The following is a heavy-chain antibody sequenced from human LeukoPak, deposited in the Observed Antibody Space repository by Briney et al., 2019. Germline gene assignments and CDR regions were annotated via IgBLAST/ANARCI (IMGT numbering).Heavy chain of an antibody. D-gene: IGHD1-1*01. CDR2: MNPNSGNT. Sequence: ASVKVSCKASGYTFTSYDINWVRQATGQGLEWMGWMNPNSGNTGYAQKFQGRVTMTRNTSISTAYMELSSLRSEDTAVYYCARESRYNLYYYYMDVWGKGTTVTISS. CDR1: GYTFTSYD. V-gene: IGHV1-8*01. CDR3: ARESRYNLYYYYMDV. J-gene: IGHJ6*03.